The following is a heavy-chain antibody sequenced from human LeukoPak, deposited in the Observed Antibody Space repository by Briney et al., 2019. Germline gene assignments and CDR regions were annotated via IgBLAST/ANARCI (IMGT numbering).Heavy chain of an antibody. Sequence: ASVKVSCKASGYTFTSYGISWVRQAPGQGLEWMGWISAYNGNTNYAQKLQGRVTMTTDTSTSTAHMELRSLRSDDTAVYYCARDWTVDFDWLLYSFGYWGQGTLVTVSS. D-gene: IGHD3-9*01. CDR3: ARDWTVDFDWLLYSFGY. V-gene: IGHV1-18*01. J-gene: IGHJ4*02. CDR2: ISAYNGNT. CDR1: GYTFTSYG.